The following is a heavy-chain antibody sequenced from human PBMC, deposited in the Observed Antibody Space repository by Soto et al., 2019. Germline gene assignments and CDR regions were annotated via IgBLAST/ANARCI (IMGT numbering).Heavy chain of an antibody. J-gene: IGHJ3*02. D-gene: IGHD3-16*02. CDR3: ARTYYDYVWGSYRTYDAFDI. Sequence: QVRLVESGGGVVQPGRSLRLSCAASGFTFSSYGMHWVRQAPGKGLEWVAVIWYDGSNKYYADSVKGRFTISRDNSKNTLYLQMNSLRAEDTAVYYCARTYYDYVWGSYRTYDAFDIWGQGTMVTVSS. CDR1: GFTFSSYG. V-gene: IGHV3-33*01. CDR2: IWYDGSNK.